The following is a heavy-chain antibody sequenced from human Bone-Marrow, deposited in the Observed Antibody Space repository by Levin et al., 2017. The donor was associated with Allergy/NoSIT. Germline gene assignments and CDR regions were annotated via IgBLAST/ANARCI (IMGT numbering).Heavy chain of an antibody. CDR3: ARGSSWYGCYYYYGMDV. CDR1: GFTFSSYS. J-gene: IGHJ6*02. D-gene: IGHD6-13*01. CDR2: ISSSSSYI. V-gene: IGHV3-21*01. Sequence: PGGSLRLSCAASGFTFSSYSMNWVRQAPGKGLEWVSSISSSSSYIYYADSVKGRFTISRDNAKNSLYLQMNSLRAEDTAVYYCARGSSWYGCYYYYGMDVWGQGTTVTVSS.